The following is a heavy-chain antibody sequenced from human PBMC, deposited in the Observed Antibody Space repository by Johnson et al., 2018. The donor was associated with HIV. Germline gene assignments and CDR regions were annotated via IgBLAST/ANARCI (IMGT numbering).Heavy chain of an antibody. CDR3: ARDKDYGGNHDAFDI. CDR2: IYRGGAT. CDR1: GFSVSASY. V-gene: IGHV3-66*01. J-gene: IGHJ3*02. Sequence: VQLVESGGGLVKPGGSLRVSCAVSGFSVSASYMSWLRQAPGKALEWVSVIYRGGATYYAASVQGRFTISRDNSKNTLYLQMESLRADDTALYYCARDKDYGGNHDAFDIWGQGTMVTVSS. D-gene: IGHD4-23*01.